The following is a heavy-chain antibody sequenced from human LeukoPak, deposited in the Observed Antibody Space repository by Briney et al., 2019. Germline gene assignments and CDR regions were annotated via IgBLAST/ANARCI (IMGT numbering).Heavy chain of an antibody. CDR2: INPNSGGT. CDR1: GYTFTGYY. CDR3: ARDYTVREGSGWYGNWFDP. V-gene: IGHV1-2*02. J-gene: IGHJ5*02. D-gene: IGHD6-19*01. Sequence: ASVKVSCKASGYTFTGYYMHWVRRAPGQGLEWMGWINPNSGGTNYAQKFQGRVTMTRDTSISTAYMELSRLRSDDTAVYYCARDYTVREGSGWYGNWFDPWGQGTLVTVSS.